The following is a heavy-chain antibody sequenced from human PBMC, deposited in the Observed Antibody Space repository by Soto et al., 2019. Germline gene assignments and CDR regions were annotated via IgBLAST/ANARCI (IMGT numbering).Heavy chain of an antibody. CDR1: GYTFTSYG. Sequence: QVQLVQSGAEVKKPGASVKVSCKASGYTFTSYGISWVRQAPGQGLEWMGWISAYNGNTNYAQKLQGRVTMTTDTSTSTAYMELRSLRSDDTAVYYCARDSGQGIRFLESYMMDRWFDPWGQGTLVTVSS. V-gene: IGHV1-18*01. CDR2: ISAYNGNT. J-gene: IGHJ5*02. CDR3: ARDSGQGIRFLESYMMDRWFDP. D-gene: IGHD3-3*01.